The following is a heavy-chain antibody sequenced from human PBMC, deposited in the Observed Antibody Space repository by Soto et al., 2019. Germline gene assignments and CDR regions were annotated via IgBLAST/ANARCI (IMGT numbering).Heavy chain of an antibody. D-gene: IGHD2-8*01. CDR1: GYTFTSYG. V-gene: IGHV1-18*01. J-gene: IGHJ6*02. CDR3: ARELPLGYCTNGVCYTKPYGMDV. CDR2: ISAYNGNT. Sequence: ASVKVSCKASGYTFTSYGISWVRQAPGQGLEWMGWISAYNGNTNYAQKLQGRVTMTTDTSTSTAYMELRSLRSDDTAVYYCARELPLGYCTNGVCYTKPYGMDVWGQGTTVTVSS.